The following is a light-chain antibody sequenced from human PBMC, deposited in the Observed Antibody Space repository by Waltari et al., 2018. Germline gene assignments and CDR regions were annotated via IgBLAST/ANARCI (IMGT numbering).Light chain of an antibody. CDR2: KAC. V-gene: IGKV1-5*03. CDR1: QSISSW. CDR3: QQYNSYSNT. J-gene: IGKJ2*01. Sequence: DIQMTQSPSTLSASVGDRVTITCRASQSISSWLAWYQQKPGKAPKRLIYKACSLESGVPSRFGGSGSGTEFTLTISSLQPDDFATYYFQQYNSYSNTFGQGTKLEIK.